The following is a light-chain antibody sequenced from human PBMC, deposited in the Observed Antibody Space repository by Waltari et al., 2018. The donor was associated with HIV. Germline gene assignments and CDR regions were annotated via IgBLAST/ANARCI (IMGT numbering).Light chain of an antibody. Sequence: IVLTQSPGTLSLSPGERDTLPCRASQSVGSNYLAWYQQKPGQAPSLLIYRVSNRATGIPDRFSGSESGTDFTLTISRLEPEDFAVYYCQQYGSSLWTFGQGTKVEIK. CDR2: RVS. CDR1: QSVGSNY. CDR3: QQYGSSLWT. V-gene: IGKV3-20*01. J-gene: IGKJ1*01.